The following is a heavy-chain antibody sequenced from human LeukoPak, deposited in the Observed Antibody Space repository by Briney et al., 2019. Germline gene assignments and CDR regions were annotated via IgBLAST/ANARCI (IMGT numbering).Heavy chain of an antibody. V-gene: IGHV3-23*01. CDR3: AKAPYCSSTSCYSFDY. J-gene: IGHJ4*02. D-gene: IGHD2-2*02. Sequence: GGSLRLSCAASGFTFSSYAMSWVRQAPGKGLEWVSAISGGSTYYADSVKGRFTISRDNSKNTLYLQMDSPRAEDTAVYYCAKAPYCSSTSCYSFDYWGQGTLVTVSS. CDR2: ISGGST. CDR1: GFTFSSYA.